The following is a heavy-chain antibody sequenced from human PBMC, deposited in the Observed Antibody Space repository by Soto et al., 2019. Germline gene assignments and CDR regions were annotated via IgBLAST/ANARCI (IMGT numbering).Heavy chain of an antibody. D-gene: IGHD3-16*01. CDR1: GFTFSSYA. CDR2: ISYDGNNK. J-gene: IGHJ4*02. CDR3: ARDWASTYYFDY. V-gene: IGHV3-30-3*01. Sequence: QVQLVESGGGVVQPGRSLRLSCAASGFTFSSYAMHWVRQAPGKGLEWVAVISYDGNNKYYADSVKGRFTISRDNSKNTLYLQMNSLRAEDTAVYYCARDWASTYYFDYWGQGTLVTVSS.